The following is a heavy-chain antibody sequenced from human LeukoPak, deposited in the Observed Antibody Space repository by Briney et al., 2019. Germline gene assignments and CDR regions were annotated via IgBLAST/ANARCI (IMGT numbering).Heavy chain of an antibody. V-gene: IGHV3-7*05. Sequence: GGSLRLSCAASGFTFSSFWMTWVRQAPGKGLEWVANIKEDGSEKYYVDSVKGRFTISRDNAKNSLYLQMNRLRAEDTAVYCCARWAESSDYWGQGTLVTVSS. CDR2: IKEDGSEK. CDR1: GFTFSSFW. CDR3: ARWAESSDY. J-gene: IGHJ4*02.